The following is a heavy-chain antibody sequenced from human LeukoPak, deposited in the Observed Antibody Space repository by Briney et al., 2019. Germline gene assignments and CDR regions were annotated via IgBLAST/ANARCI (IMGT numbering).Heavy chain of an antibody. V-gene: IGHV3-7*01. CDR1: GFTFSDYW. CDR2: IEQGGSEK. Sequence: GGSLRLSCAASGFTFSDYWMSWVRQAPGKGLEWVANIEQGGSEKSYGDSVKGRFTISRDNARNSMYLQMNSLRAEDTAVYYCASGMDVWGQGTTVTVSS. CDR3: ASGMDV. J-gene: IGHJ6*02.